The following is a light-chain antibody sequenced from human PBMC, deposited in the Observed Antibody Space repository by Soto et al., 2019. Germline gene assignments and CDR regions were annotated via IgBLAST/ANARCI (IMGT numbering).Light chain of an antibody. CDR2: WAS. CDR1: QIVLYSSNNKNY. CDR3: QQYYSTPIT. Sequence: DIVMTQSPDSLAVSLGERATINLKSSQIVLYSSNNKNYLTWYQQKPGQPPKLLIYWASTRESGVPDRFSGSGSGTDFTLTISSLQAEDVAVYYCQQYYSTPITFGQGTRLEIK. J-gene: IGKJ5*01. V-gene: IGKV4-1*01.